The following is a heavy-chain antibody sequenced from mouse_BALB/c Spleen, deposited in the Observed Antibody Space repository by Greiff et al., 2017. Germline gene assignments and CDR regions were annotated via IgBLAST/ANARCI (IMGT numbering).Heavy chain of an antibody. D-gene: IGHD1-1*01. CDR2: INPGSGGT. V-gene: IGHV1-54*01. Sequence: VQLQQSGAELVRPGTSVKVSCKASGYAFTNYLIEWVKQRPGQGLEWIGVINPGSGGTNYNEKFKGKATLTADKSSSTAYMQLSSLTSDDSAVYFCARSEVITTVVRYFDVWGAGTTVTVSS. CDR1: GYAFTNYL. J-gene: IGHJ1*01. CDR3: ARSEVITTVVRYFDV.